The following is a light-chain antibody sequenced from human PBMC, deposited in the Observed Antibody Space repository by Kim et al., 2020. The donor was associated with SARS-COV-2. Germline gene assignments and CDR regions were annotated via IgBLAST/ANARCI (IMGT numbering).Light chain of an antibody. V-gene: IGLV2-14*01. J-gene: IGLJ3*02. Sequence: QSALTQPASVSGSPGQSITISCTGTSNDVGAYNYVSWYQQHPGKAPKLMIYDVTKRPSGVSDRFSGSKSGNTASLTISGLQAEDEADYYCSSYTSSTTLVFGGGTQLTVL. CDR2: DVT. CDR3: SSYTSSTTLV. CDR1: SNDVGAYNY.